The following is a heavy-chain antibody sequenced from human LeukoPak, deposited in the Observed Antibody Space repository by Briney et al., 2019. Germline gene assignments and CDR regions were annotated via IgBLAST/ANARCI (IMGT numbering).Heavy chain of an antibody. CDR1: GGSIGSYY. CDR2: IYHSGTT. J-gene: IGHJ3*01. V-gene: IGHV4-59*08. D-gene: IGHD4-11*01. CDR3: ARQRDYANYLDAFDV. Sequence: SETLSLTCTVSGGSIGSYYWSWIRQPPGKGLECIGYIYHSGTTNYNPSLKSRVTISADTSKNQFSLKLTSVTAADTAIYYCARQRDYANYLDAFDVWGQGTMVTVSS.